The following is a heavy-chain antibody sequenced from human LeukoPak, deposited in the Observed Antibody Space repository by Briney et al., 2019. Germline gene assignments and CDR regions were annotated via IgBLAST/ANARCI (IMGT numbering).Heavy chain of an antibody. V-gene: IGHV4-38-2*02. J-gene: IGHJ5*02. CDR2: IYHSGST. CDR3: AREGGPQSLRGTFDP. D-gene: IGHD1-1*01. CDR1: GYSISSAYY. Sequence: PSETLSLTCTVSGYSISSAYYWGWIRQPPGKGLEWIGSIYHSGSTYYNPSLKSRVTISVDTSKNQFSLKLSSVTAADTAVYYCAREGGPQSLRGTFDPWGQGTLVTVSS.